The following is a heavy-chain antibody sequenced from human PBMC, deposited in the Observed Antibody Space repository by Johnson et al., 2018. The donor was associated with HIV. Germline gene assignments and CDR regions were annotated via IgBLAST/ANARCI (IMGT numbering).Heavy chain of an antibody. CDR2: ISWNSGNI. CDR3: AKEFSVGVSMTFDI. CDR1: GFTFDDYA. V-gene: IGHV3-9*01. J-gene: IGHJ3*02. Sequence: VQLVESGGGVVKPGRSLRLSCAASGFTFDDYAMHWVRQAPGKGLEWVSGISWNSGNIGYADSVKGRFTISRDNAKNSLYLQMNSLRAEDTALDYCAKEFSVGVSMTFDIWGQGTMVTVSS. D-gene: IGHD3-10*01.